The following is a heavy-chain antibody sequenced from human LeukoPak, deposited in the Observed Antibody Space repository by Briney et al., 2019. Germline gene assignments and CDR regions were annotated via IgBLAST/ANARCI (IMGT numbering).Heavy chain of an antibody. CDR2: LSGSGGNT. V-gene: IGHV3-23*01. Sequence: GGSLRLSCAASGFTFSSYGMSWVRQAPGMGLEWVSALSGSGGNTYFADSVKGRFTISRDNSKNTLYLQMNSLRVEDTAMYYCAKVASIGVAGRLDFWGQGTLVTVSS. D-gene: IGHD3-3*01. CDR3: AKVASIGVAGRLDF. CDR1: GFTFSSYG. J-gene: IGHJ4*02.